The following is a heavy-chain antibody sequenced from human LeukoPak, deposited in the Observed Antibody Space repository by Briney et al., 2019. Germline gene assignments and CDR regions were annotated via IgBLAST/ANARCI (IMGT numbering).Heavy chain of an antibody. CDR1: GGSISSSNW. Sequence: SETLSLTCAVSGGSISSSNWWSWVRQHPGKGLEWIGYIYYSGSTYYNPSLKSRVTISVDTSKNQFSLKLSSVTAADTAVYYCARMTASGGNYDYWGQGTLVTVSS. V-gene: IGHV4-31*11. D-gene: IGHD3-10*01. CDR3: ARMTASGGNYDY. J-gene: IGHJ4*02. CDR2: IYYSGST.